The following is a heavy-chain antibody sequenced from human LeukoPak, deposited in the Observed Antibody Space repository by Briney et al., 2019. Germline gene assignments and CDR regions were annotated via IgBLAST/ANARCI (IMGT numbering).Heavy chain of an antibody. J-gene: IGHJ4*02. D-gene: IGHD6-13*01. CDR1: GGSISSSNW. CDR3: ARGSAAGTPSWFDY. CDR2: IYHSGST. V-gene: IGHV4-4*02. Sequence: PSGTLSLTCAVSGGSISSSNWWNWVRQPPGKGLEWIGEIYHSGSTNYNPSLKSRVTIPVDKSKNQFSLKLSSVTAADTAVYYCARGSAAGTPSWFDYWGQGTLVTVSS.